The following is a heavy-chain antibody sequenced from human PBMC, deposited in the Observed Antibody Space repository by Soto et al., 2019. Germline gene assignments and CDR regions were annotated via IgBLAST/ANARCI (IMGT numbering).Heavy chain of an antibody. CDR3: ARQKLLAGVEYYYYYMDV. CDR1: GYSFTSYW. J-gene: IGHJ6*03. D-gene: IGHD2-15*01. V-gene: IGHV5-51*01. Sequence: GESLKISCKGSGYSFTSYWIGWVRQMPGKGLEWMGIIYPGDSDTRYSPSFQGQVTISADKSISTAYLQWSSLKASDTAMYYCARQKLLAGVEYYYYYMDVGGKGTTVPVSS. CDR2: IYPGDSDT.